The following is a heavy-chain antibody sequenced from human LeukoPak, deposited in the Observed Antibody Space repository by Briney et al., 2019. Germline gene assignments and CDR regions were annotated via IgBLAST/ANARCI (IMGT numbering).Heavy chain of an antibody. Sequence: PSGTLSLTCTVSGGSISSGDYYWSWVRQPPGKGLEWIGYIYYSGSTYYNPSLKSRVTISVDTSKNQFSLKLSSVTAADTAVHYCARDRGHTVTTQESNWFDPWGQGTLVTVSS. CDR3: ARDRGHTVTTQESNWFDP. D-gene: IGHD4-17*01. CDR2: IYYSGST. CDR1: GGSISSGDYY. V-gene: IGHV4-30-4*01. J-gene: IGHJ5*02.